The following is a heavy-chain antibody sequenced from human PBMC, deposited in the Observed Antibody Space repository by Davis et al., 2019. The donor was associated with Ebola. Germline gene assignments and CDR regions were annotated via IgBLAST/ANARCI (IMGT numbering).Heavy chain of an antibody. D-gene: IGHD3-3*01. CDR3: ARDISGYDFCSGYYYYYYYGMVV. J-gene: IGHJ6*02. CDR2: ISGSGGST. Sequence: GGSLRLSCAASGFTFSSYAMSWVRQAPGKGLEWVSAISGSGGSTYYADSVKGRFTISRDNAKNTLYLQMNSLRAEDTAVYYCARDISGYDFCSGYYYYYYYGMVVWGQGTTVTVSS. V-gene: IGHV3-23*01. CDR1: GFTFSSYA.